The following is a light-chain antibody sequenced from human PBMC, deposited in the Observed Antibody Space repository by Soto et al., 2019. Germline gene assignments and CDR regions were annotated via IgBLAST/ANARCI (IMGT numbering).Light chain of an antibody. CDR2: RVS. J-gene: IGKJ1*01. CDR3: MQGTAMCT. V-gene: IGKV2-30*01. CDR1: QSLEDSDGNTF. Sequence: EVDLSKNKLSLPVTLGQPASISCRSSQSLEDSDGNTFLTWFQQRPGQSPRRLIYRVSTRDSGVPDRFSGSGSGTTFTLKISRVEAEDVGVYFCMQGTAMCTFGQGTKVYIK.